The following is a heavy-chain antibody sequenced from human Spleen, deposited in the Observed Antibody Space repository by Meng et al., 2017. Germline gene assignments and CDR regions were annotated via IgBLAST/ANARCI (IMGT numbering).Heavy chain of an antibody. V-gene: IGHV4-30-4*01. CDR1: GDPISSADSY. CDR3: ARVNDASGSGRRFDP. Sequence: QVQIQDSGPGAEKPSQTLSHTCTVPGDPISSADSYCKWIRQPPGKGLEWISYIYYSGSTYSNPSLKSRLTISVDTSKSQFSLKLRSVTAADTALYYCARVNDASGSGRRFDPWGQGTLVTVSS. CDR2: IYYSGST. J-gene: IGHJ5*02. D-gene: IGHD3-10*01.